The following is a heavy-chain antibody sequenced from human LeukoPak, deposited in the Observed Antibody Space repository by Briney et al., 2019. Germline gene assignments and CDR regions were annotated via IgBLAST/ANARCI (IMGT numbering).Heavy chain of an antibody. V-gene: IGHV3-21*01. CDR2: ISSGSGYI. J-gene: IGHJ4*02. CDR3: ARLATGTVDY. CDR1: GFTVSSNY. D-gene: IGHD1-7*01. Sequence: GGSLRLSCAASGFTVSSNYMSWVRQAPGKGLEWVSSISSGSGYIYYADSVKGRFTISRDNAKNSLYLQMNSLRAEDTAVYYCARLATGTVDYWGQGTLVTVSS.